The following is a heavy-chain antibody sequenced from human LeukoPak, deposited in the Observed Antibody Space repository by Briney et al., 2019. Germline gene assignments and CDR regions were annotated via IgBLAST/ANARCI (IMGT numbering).Heavy chain of an antibody. D-gene: IGHD7-27*01. J-gene: IGHJ4*02. CDR1: GFTFSSYA. Sequence: GGSLRLSRAASGFTFSSYAMSWVRQAPGKGLEWVSTITTSDGNTYYADSVKGRFTVSRDNSKNTLFLQMNSLRAEDTAVYYCAKDGGLWVSAHWGDSWGRGTLVTVSS. CDR3: AKDGGLWVSAHWGDS. CDR2: ITTSDGNT. V-gene: IGHV3-23*01.